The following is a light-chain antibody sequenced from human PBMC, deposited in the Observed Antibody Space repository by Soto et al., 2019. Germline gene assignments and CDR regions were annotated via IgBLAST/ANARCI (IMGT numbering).Light chain of an antibody. V-gene: IGKV1-5*01. Sequence: DIQMTQSPSTLSASVGDRFTITCLASQSISSWLAWYQQKPGKAPKLLIYDASSLESGVTSRFSGSGSGTEFTLTISSLQPDDFATYYCQQYNSYPWTFGQGTKVDIK. J-gene: IGKJ1*01. CDR1: QSISSW. CDR2: DAS. CDR3: QQYNSYPWT.